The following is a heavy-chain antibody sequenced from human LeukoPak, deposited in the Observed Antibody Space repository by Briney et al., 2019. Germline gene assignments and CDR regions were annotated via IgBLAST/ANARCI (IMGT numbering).Heavy chain of an antibody. Sequence: GGSLRLSCASSGFTFSSYAMSWVGQAAGKGLEGVATISESGANTHYAASVKGRFTISRDDSKNTLYVQMNSLRVEDTAIYYCTIQCSGSSCRLPDVWGQGTTVTVSS. CDR1: GFTFSSYA. V-gene: IGHV3-23*01. CDR2: ISESGANT. D-gene: IGHD2-15*01. CDR3: TIQCSGSSCRLPDV. J-gene: IGHJ6*02.